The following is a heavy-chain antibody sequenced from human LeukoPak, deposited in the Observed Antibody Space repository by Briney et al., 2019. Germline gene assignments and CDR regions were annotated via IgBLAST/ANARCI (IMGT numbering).Heavy chain of an antibody. J-gene: IGHJ4*02. CDR3: ARGGGVYDYVWGRSY. CDR2: IKQDGSET. CDR1: GFSFSNYW. Sequence: PGGSLRLSCVVSGFSFSNYWMDWVRQAPGKGLEWVAFIKQDGSETAYADSVKDRFTISRDNSGDSLHLQMTSLRAEDTAVYYCARGGGVYDYVWGRSYWGQGTLVTVSS. V-gene: IGHV3-7*03. D-gene: IGHD3-16*01.